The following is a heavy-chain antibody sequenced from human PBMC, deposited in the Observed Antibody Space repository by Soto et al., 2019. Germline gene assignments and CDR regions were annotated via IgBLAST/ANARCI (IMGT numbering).Heavy chain of an antibody. CDR2: IKQDGSEK. CDR3: AGGYCSSTSCYTAIDGMDV. D-gene: IGHD2-2*02. Sequence: PGGSLRLSCAASGFTFSSYWMSWVRQAPGKGLEWVANIKQDGSEKYYVDSVKGRFTISRDNAKNSLYLQMNSLRAEDTAVYYCAGGYCSSTSCYTAIDGMDVWGQGTTVTVSS. V-gene: IGHV3-7*01. J-gene: IGHJ6*02. CDR1: GFTFSSYW.